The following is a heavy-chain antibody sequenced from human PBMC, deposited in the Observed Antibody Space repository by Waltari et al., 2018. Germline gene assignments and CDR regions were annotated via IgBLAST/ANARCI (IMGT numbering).Heavy chain of an antibody. CDR3: AREISDDILTGYYLDY. CDR2: IIPMFGTV. V-gene: IGHV1-69*15. J-gene: IGHJ4*02. CDR1: RGTFSIYA. D-gene: IGHD3-9*01. Sequence: QVQLVQSGAEVRKPGSSVTVSCKASRGTFSIYAVTWVRQAPGQGLEWMGRIIPMFGTVKYAQKFQGRVSITADESTNTAYMELSSLRSEDTAVYYCAREISDDILTGYYLDYWGQGTLVTVSS.